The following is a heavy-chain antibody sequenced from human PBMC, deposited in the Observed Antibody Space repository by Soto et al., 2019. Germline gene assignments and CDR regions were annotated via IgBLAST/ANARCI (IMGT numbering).Heavy chain of an antibody. CDR3: ARVVPGAEAWFGP. Sequence: GASVKISCKTSGYTFSNYGITWVRQAPGQPLEWLGWISLYSDGTNYAQKFQGRVSMTTDTSTTTAYMELRSLRSDDTAVYYCARVVPGAEAWFGPWGQGTLVTVSS. V-gene: IGHV1-18*01. CDR1: GYTFSNYG. D-gene: IGHD2-2*01. CDR2: ISLYSDGT. J-gene: IGHJ5*02.